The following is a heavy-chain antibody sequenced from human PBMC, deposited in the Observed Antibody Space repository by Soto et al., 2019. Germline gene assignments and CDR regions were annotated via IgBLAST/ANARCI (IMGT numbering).Heavy chain of an antibody. V-gene: IGHV4-59*01. Sequence: LSLTFRVSGGSISGSYWSWIRQSPGKGLEWLGYVYYTGSTNYSTSLRSRVSISVDTSKNEFSLRLSSVTAADTAVYFCARSVAVPGAHIDFWVQGIQVSFSS. CDR3: ARSVAVPGAHIDF. CDR2: VYYTGST. J-gene: IGHJ4*02. D-gene: IGHD6-19*01. CDR1: GGSISGSY.